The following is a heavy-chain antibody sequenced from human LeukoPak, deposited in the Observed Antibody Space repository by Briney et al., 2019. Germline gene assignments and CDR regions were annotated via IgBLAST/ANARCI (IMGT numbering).Heavy chain of an antibody. Sequence: GGSLRLSCAASGFTFSSYAMSWVRQAPGKGLEWVSAISGSGGSTYYADSVKGRFTISRDNSKNTLYLQMNSLRAEDTAVYYCAKDLSFGGVIVQANYYFDYWGQGTLVTVSS. CDR3: AKDLSFGGVIVQANYYFDY. CDR2: ISGSGGST. V-gene: IGHV3-23*01. D-gene: IGHD3-16*02. CDR1: GFTFSSYA. J-gene: IGHJ4*02.